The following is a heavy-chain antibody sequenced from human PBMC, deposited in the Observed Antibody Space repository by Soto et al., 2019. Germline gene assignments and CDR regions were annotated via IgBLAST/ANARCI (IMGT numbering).Heavy chain of an antibody. CDR1: GFTFSSYW. Sequence: GGSLRLSCAASGFTFSSYWMHWVRQAPGKGLVWVSRINSDGSSTSYADSVKGRFTISRDNAKNTLYLQMNSLRAEDTAVYYCARVSGSSSDFDVDYWGQGTLVTVSS. D-gene: IGHD6-6*01. CDR2: INSDGSST. J-gene: IGHJ4*02. V-gene: IGHV3-74*01. CDR3: ARVSGSSSDFDVDY.